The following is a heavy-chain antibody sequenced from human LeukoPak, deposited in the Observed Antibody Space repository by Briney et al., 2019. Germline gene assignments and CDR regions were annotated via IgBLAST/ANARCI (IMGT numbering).Heavy chain of an antibody. CDR2: MNPNSGNT. V-gene: IGHV1-8*03. D-gene: IGHD2/OR15-2a*01. J-gene: IGHJ6*03. CDR3: ARGGTTSGRWVYYYYYMDV. Sequence: ASVKVSCKASGYTFTSYDINWVRQATGQGLEWMGWMNPNSGNTGYAQKFQGRVTITRNTSISTAYVELSSLRSEDTAVYYCARGGTTSGRWVYYYYYMDVWDKGTTVTVSS. CDR1: GYTFTSYD.